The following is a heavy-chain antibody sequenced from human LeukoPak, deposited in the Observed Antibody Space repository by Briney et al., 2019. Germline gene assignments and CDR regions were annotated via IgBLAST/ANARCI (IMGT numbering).Heavy chain of an antibody. CDR2: INPNSGGT. CDR3: AREPYYYDSSGYSEGDY. CDR1: GYTFTGYY. J-gene: IGHJ4*02. Sequence: ASVKVSCKASGYTFTGYYMNWVRQAPGQGLEWMGWINPNSGGTNYAQKFQGRVTMTRDTSISTAYMELSRLRSDDTAVYYCAREPYYYDSSGYSEGDYWGQGTLVTVSS. V-gene: IGHV1-2*02. D-gene: IGHD3-22*01.